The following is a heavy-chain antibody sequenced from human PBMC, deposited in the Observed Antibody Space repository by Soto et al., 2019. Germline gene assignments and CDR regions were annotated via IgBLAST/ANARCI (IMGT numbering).Heavy chain of an antibody. CDR1: GYTFTSYY. V-gene: IGHV1-46*01. J-gene: IGHJ4*02. CDR3: AREIAAAGGFDY. D-gene: IGHD6-6*01. CDR2: INPSGGST. Sequence: QVQLVQSGAEVKKPGASVKVSCKASGYTFTSYYMHWVRQAPGQGFEWMGIINPSGGSTSYAQKFQGRVTMTRDTSTSTVYMELSSLRAEDTAVYYCAREIAAAGGFDYWGQGTLVTVSS.